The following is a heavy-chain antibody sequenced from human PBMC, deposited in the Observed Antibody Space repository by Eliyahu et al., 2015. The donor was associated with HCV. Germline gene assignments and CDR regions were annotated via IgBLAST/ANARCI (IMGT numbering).Heavy chain of an antibody. V-gene: IGHV3-23*01. CDR3: ARSNNRLDSSSWYLNFEY. CDR2: ISGSGGST. CDR1: GFTFSSXA. Sequence: EVQLLESGGGLVQPGGSLRLSCAASGFTFSSXAXSWVRQAPGKGLEWVSAISGSGGSTYYADSVKGRFTISRDSSKNTLYLQMNSLRAEDTAIYYCARSNNRLDSSSWYLNFEYWGQGTLVTVSS. J-gene: IGHJ4*02. D-gene: IGHD6-13*01.